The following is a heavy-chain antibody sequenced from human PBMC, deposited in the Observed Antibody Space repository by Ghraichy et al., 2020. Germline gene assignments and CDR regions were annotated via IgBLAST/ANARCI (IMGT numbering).Heavy chain of an antibody. D-gene: IGHD3-10*01. Sequence: GGSLRLSCAASGFTFDDYAMHWVRQAPGKGLEWVSGISWNSGSIGYADSVKGRFTISRDNAKNSLYLQMNSLRAEDTALYYCAKVRGSGTFGGMDVWGQGTTVTVSS. V-gene: IGHV3-9*01. CDR1: GFTFDDYA. CDR2: ISWNSGSI. CDR3: AKVRGSGTFGGMDV. J-gene: IGHJ6*02.